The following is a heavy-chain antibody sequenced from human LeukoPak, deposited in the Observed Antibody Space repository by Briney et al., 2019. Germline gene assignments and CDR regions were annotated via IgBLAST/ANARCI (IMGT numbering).Heavy chain of an antibody. CDR3: ARFVYGSGAFDI. CDR2: MYYRGST. D-gene: IGHD3-10*01. CDR1: GDSISSNNYY. J-gene: IGHJ3*02. Sequence: SETLSLTCTVSGDSISSNNYYWGWIRQPPGKGLEWIANMYYRGSTYYNPSLKSRVTISVDTSKNQFSLKLSSVTAADTAVYYCARFVYGSGAFDIWGQGTMVTVSS. V-gene: IGHV4-39*07.